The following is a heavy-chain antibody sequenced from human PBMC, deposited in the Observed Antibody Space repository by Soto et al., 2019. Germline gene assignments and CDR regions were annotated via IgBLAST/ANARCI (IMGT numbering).Heavy chain of an antibody. V-gene: IGHV3-33*01. CDR3: ARDYFGDYRSRSLDY. CDR2: IWFDGTKK. J-gene: IGHJ4*02. Sequence: QVQLVESGGGVVQPGRSLRLSCAASGFTFSSYGMHWVRQAPGKGLEWVAVIWFDGTKKYHTDSVKGRFTISRDNSRNTLYLQMNSLRAEDTAVYHCARDYFGDYRSRSLDYWGQGTLVTVSS. D-gene: IGHD4-17*01. CDR1: GFTFSSYG.